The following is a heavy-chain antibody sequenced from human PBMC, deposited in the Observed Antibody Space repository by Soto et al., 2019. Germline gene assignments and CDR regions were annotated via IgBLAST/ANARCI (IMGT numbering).Heavy chain of an antibody. V-gene: IGHV3-53*01. Sequence: PGGSLRLSCTASGFSVTSNYMTWVRQAPGKWLECVSVIYAGGNTYYADSVKGRFTISSDNSKNTLYLQMNNLRAEDTAVYYCARVTTFYDILTSSYALNYFDYWGQGXRVTVYS. CDR2: IYAGGNT. CDR1: GFSVTSNY. J-gene: IGHJ4*02. CDR3: ARVTTFYDILTSSYALNYFDY. D-gene: IGHD3-9*01.